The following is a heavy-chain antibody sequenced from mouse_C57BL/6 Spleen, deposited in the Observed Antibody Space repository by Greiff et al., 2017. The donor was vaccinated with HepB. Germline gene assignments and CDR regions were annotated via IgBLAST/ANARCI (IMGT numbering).Heavy chain of an antibody. V-gene: IGHV1-64*01. Sequence: QVQLQQPGAELVKPGASVKLSCKASGYTFTSYWMHWVKQRPGQGLEWIGMIHPNSGSTNYNEKFKSKATLTVDKSSSTAYMQLSSLTSEDSAVYYCAIHGSSKGDAMDYWGQVTSVTVAS. CDR2: IHPNSGST. CDR3: AIHGSSKGDAMDY. CDR1: GYTFTSYW. J-gene: IGHJ4*01. D-gene: IGHD1-1*01.